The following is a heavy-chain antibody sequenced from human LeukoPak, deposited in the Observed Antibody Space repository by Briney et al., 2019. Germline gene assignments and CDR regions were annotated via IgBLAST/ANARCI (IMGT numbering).Heavy chain of an antibody. D-gene: IGHD1-1*01. CDR1: GFTVSNNY. CDR2: IYSDATT. J-gene: IGHJ3*02. CDR3: ARDFQYWGTRTGAFDI. Sequence: GGSLRLSCAASGFTVSNNYMSWVRQAPGKGLEWVSVIYSDATTYYAASVKDRFFISRDISQNMLYLQMNGLRVGDTAMYYCARDFQYWGTRTGAFDIWGQGTMVTVSS. V-gene: IGHV3-66*01.